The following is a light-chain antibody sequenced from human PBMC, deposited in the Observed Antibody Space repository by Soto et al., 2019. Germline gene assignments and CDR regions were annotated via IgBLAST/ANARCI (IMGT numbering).Light chain of an antibody. V-gene: IGKV3-15*01. J-gene: IGKJ1*01. Sequence: DIVMTQSPATLSVSPGERATLSCRASQSVSSNLAWYQQKPGQATRLLIYGASTRATGIPARFSGSGSGTEFTLTISSLQSEDFAVYYCQQYNNWRTFGQGTKVEIK. CDR2: GAS. CDR3: QQYNNWRT. CDR1: QSVSSN.